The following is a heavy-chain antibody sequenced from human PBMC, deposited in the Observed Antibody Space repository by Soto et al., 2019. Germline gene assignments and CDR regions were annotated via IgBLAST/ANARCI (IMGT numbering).Heavy chain of an antibody. V-gene: IGHV1-69*13. J-gene: IGHJ6*02. CDR2: IIPIFGTA. D-gene: IGHD2-2*01. Sequence: SVKVSCKASGGTFSSYAISWVRQAPGQGLEWMGGIIPIFGTANYAQKFQGRVTITADESTSTAYMELSSLRSEDTAVYYCAMSSIVVVPAATNYYYGMDVWGQGTTVTVS. CDR3: AMSSIVVVPAATNYYYGMDV. CDR1: GGTFSSYA.